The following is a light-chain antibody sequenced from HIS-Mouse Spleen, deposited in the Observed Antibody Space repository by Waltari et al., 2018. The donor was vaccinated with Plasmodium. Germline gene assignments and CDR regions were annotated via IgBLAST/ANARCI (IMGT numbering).Light chain of an antibody. Sequence: SYELTQPPSVSVSPGQTARITCSGDALPKKYAYWYQQKSGQAPVLVSYEDSKRPSGSPERFSGSSSGTMATLTSSGAQVEDEADYYCYSTDSSGNHRVFGGGTKLTVL. J-gene: IGLJ3*02. V-gene: IGLV3-10*01. CDR2: EDS. CDR1: ALPKKY. CDR3: YSTDSSGNHRV.